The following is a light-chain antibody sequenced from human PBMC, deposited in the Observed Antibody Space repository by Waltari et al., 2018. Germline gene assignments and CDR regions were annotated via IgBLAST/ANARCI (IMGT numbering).Light chain of an antibody. CDR2: KAS. J-gene: IGKJ2*01. CDR3: QQYDRYPET. V-gene: IGKV1-5*03. Sequence: DTRLTQSPSTLSASVGDSVPMTCRASQSINMWLAWYQQKPGRAPTLLIYKASILQSGVPSRFSGSGSGTEFTLTIAGLRPDDIGTYYCQQYDRYPETFGQGT. CDR1: QSINMW.